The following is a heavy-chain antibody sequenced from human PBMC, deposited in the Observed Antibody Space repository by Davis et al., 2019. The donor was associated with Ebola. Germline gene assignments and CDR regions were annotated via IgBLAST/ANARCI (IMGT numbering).Heavy chain of an antibody. CDR3: ARIPGIPVAADRALDY. J-gene: IGHJ4*02. CDR1: GGSISSSSYY. D-gene: IGHD6-19*01. CDR2: IYYSGNT. V-gene: IGHV4-39*01. Sequence: SETLSLTCTVSGGSISSSSYYWGWIRQPPGKGLEWIGSIYYSGNTYYNPSLKSRVTIAVDTSKNQFSLKLSSVTAADTAVYYCARIPGIPVAADRALDYWGQGTLVTVSS.